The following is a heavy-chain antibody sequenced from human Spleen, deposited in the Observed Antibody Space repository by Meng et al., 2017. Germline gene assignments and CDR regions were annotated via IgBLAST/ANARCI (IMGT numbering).Heavy chain of an antibody. CDR1: GCSISSGTYH. V-gene: IGHV4-31*03. J-gene: IGHJ5*02. CDR3: ARYVFDSSSLYSNWFDP. Sequence: QVQLQESGPGLVKTSQTLSLICTVPGCSISSGTYHWGWIRQLPGKGLEWIAYIHYSGSTYYSPSLKSRVTISVDTSKNQLSLKLSSMTAADTAVYYCARYVFDSSSLYSNWFDPWGQGTLVTVSS. CDR2: IHYSGST. D-gene: IGHD3-22*01.